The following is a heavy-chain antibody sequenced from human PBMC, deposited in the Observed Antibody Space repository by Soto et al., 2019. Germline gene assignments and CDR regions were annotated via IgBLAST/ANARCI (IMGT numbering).Heavy chain of an antibody. J-gene: IGHJ6*02. V-gene: IGHV1-18*01. CDR3: ARVVSYYYDSSGYYYNPDYYYYGMDV. Sequence: QVQLVQSGAEVKKPGASVKVSCKASGYTFTSYGISWVRQAPGQGLEWMGWISAYNGNTNYAQKLQGRVTMTTDTSTSTAYMELKGLRSDDTAVYYCARVVSYYYDSSGYYYNPDYYYYGMDVWGQGTTVTVSS. D-gene: IGHD3-22*01. CDR1: GYTFTSYG. CDR2: ISAYNGNT.